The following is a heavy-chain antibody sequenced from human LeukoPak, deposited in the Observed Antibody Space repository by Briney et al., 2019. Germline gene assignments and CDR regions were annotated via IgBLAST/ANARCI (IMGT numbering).Heavy chain of an antibody. CDR3: AKGDGYYYYGMDV. CDR1: GFTFSSYA. V-gene: IGHV3-30-3*01. Sequence: GGSLRLSCAASGFTFSSYAMHWVRQAPGKGLEWVAVISYDGSNKYYADSVKGRFTISRDNSKNTLYLQMNSLRAEDTAVYYCAKGDGYYYYGMDVWGQGTTVTVSS. CDR2: ISYDGSNK. J-gene: IGHJ6*02.